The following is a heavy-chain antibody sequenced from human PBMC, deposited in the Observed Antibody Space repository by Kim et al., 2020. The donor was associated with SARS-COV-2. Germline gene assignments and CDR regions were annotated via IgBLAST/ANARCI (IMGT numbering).Heavy chain of an antibody. Sequence: LKSRVTISVDTSKNQFSLKLSSVTAADTAVYYCARLSVDTAMVTEYYFDYWGQGTLVTVSS. J-gene: IGHJ4*02. V-gene: IGHV4-30-2*04. CDR3: ARLSVDTAMVTEYYFDY. D-gene: IGHD5-18*01.